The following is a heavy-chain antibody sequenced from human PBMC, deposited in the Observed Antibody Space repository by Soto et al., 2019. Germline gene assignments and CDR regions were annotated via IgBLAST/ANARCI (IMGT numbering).Heavy chain of an antibody. J-gene: IGHJ4*02. CDR1: GLTCSSYW. D-gene: IGHD4-17*01. Sequence: EVQLVESGGGLVQPGGSLRLSCAASGLTCSSYWMHWVRQAPGKGLVWVSRINSDGSSTNYADSVKGRFTISRDNAQNALYLQMSSLRAEDTAVYYCALSHTVTTDYWGQGTLVTVSS. CDR2: INSDGSST. CDR3: ALSHTVTTDY. V-gene: IGHV3-74*01.